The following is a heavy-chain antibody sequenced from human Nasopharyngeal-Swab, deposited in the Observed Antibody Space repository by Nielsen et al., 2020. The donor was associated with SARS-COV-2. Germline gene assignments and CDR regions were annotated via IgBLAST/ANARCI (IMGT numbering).Heavy chain of an antibody. J-gene: IGHJ4*02. V-gene: IGHV4-31*03. CDR1: GCSISSGFYY. CDR3: ARLDCSGGSCTDY. CDR2: IYYSGST. D-gene: IGHD2-15*01. Sequence: LRLSCTVSGCSISSGFYYWSWIRQHPGKGLEWIGYIYYSGSTYYNPSLKSRVTISVDTSKNQFSLKLSSVTAADTAVYYCARLDCSGGSCTDYWGQGTLVTVSS.